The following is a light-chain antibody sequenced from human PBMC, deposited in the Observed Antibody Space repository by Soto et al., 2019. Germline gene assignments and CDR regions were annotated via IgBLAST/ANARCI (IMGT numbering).Light chain of an antibody. Sequence: EVVMTQSPATLSVSPGERAILSCRASRSVNNNYLAWYQQKPGQAPRLLIYGVSTRATDTPARFSGSGSGTEFTLMISSLQSEDFAVYYCQQYDYWPITFGQGTRLEIK. CDR3: QQYDYWPIT. V-gene: IGKV3-15*01. J-gene: IGKJ5*01. CDR1: RSVNNN. CDR2: GVS.